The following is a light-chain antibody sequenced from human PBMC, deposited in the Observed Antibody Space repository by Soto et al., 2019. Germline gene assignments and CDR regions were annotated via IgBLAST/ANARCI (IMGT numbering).Light chain of an antibody. CDR2: GTS. Sequence: EIVLTQSPGTLSLSPGERATLSCRASQSVSSKYLAWYQQKPGQAPRVLIYGTSIRASGVPERFSGGGSGKDFTLTINRLEPEDFAVYYCPQYGSSLFTFGPGTKVDFK. CDR1: QSVSSKY. J-gene: IGKJ3*01. CDR3: PQYGSSLFT. V-gene: IGKV3-20*01.